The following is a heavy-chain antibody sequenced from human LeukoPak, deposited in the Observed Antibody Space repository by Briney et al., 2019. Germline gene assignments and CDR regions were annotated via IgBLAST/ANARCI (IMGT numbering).Heavy chain of an antibody. J-gene: IGHJ4*02. CDR2: ISYDGSNK. D-gene: IGHD6-19*01. CDR1: GFTFSSYG. V-gene: IGHV3-30*18. CDR3: AKDFADRSGWYPGGY. Sequence: GGSLRLSCAASGFTFSSYGMHWVRQAPGKGLEWVAVISYDGSNKYYADSVKGRFTISRDNSKDTLYLQMNSLRAEDTAVYYCAKDFADRSGWYPGGYWGQGTLVTVSS.